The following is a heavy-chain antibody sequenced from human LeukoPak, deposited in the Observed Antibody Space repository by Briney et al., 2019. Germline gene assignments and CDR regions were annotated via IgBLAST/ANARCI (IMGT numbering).Heavy chain of an antibody. CDR1: GGSISSSNW. CDR2: IYHSGST. CDR3: PRVRGWGTATPRFFDY. Sequence: SETLSLTCAVSGGSISSSNWWSWVRQPPGKGLEWIGEIYHSGSTNYNPSLKSRVTISVDKSKNQFSLKLSSVTAADTAVYYCPRVRGWGTATPRFFDYWGQGTLVTVSS. V-gene: IGHV4-4*02. J-gene: IGHJ4*02. D-gene: IGHD6-19*01.